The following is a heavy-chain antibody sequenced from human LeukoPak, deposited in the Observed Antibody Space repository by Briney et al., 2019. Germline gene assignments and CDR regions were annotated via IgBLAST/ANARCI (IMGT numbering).Heavy chain of an antibody. V-gene: IGHV4-61*02. Sequence: SQTLSLTCTVSGGSISSGSYYWSWIRQPAGKGLEWIGRIYTSGSTNYNPSLKSRVTISVDTSKNQFSLKLSSVTAADTAVYYCARGGTYYDILTGYYPTGMDVWGQGTTVTDSS. D-gene: IGHD3-9*01. J-gene: IGHJ6*02. CDR2: IYTSGST. CDR1: GGSISSGSYY. CDR3: ARGGTYYDILTGYYPTGMDV.